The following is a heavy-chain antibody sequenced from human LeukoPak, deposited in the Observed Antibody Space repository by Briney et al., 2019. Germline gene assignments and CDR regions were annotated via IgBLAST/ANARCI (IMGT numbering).Heavy chain of an antibody. Sequence: GGSLRLSCAASGFTFSSYGMHWVRQAPGKGLEWVAFIRYDGSNKYYADSVKGRFTISRDNSKNTLYLQMNSLRAEDTAVYYCAKNNQWLSPFDYWGQGTLVTVSS. V-gene: IGHV3-30*02. CDR3: AKNNQWLSPFDY. CDR1: GFTFSSYG. D-gene: IGHD6-19*01. J-gene: IGHJ4*02. CDR2: IRYDGSNK.